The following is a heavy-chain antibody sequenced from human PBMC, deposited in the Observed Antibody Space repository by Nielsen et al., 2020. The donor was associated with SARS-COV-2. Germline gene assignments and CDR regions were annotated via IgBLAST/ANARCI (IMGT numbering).Heavy chain of an antibody. CDR2: IWYDGSNK. V-gene: IGHV3-33*06. CDR1: GFTFSSYA. Sequence: GGSLRLSCAASGFTFSSYAMHWVRQAPGKGLEWVAVIWYDGSNKYYADSVKGRFTISRDNSKNTLYLQMNSLRADDTAVYYCAKDLEDRTLVYYGLDVWGQGTTVTVSS. D-gene: IGHD5-18*01. CDR3: AKDLEDRTLVYYGLDV. J-gene: IGHJ6*02.